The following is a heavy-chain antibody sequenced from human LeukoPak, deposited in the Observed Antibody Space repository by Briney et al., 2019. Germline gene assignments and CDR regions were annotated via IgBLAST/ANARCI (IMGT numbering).Heavy chain of an antibody. D-gene: IGHD4-11*01. Sequence: SETLSLTCTVSGYSISSGYYWGWIRQPPGKGLEWIGSIYHSGSTYYNPSLKSRVTISVDTSKNQFSLKLSSVTAAGTAVYYCARTYSNYDLMFYFDYWGQGTLVTVSS. V-gene: IGHV4-38-2*02. CDR2: IYHSGST. CDR1: GYSISSGYY. J-gene: IGHJ4*02. CDR3: ARTYSNYDLMFYFDY.